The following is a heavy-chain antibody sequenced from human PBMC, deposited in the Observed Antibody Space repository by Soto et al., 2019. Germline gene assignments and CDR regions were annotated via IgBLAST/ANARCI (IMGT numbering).Heavy chain of an antibody. CDR2: IIPILGIA. CDR1: GGTFSSYT. CDR3: AREGGIAAAGTEENWFDP. D-gene: IGHD6-13*01. J-gene: IGHJ5*02. Sequence: SVKVSCKASGGTFSSYTISWVRQAPGQGLEWMGRIIPILGIANYAQKFQGRVTITADKSTSTAYMELSSLRSEDTAVYYCAREGGIAAAGTEENWFDPWGQGTLVTVSS. V-gene: IGHV1-69*04.